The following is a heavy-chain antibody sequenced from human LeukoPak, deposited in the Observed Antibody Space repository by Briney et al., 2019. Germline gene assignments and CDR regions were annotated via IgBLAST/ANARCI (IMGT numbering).Heavy chain of an antibody. D-gene: IGHD3-9*01. V-gene: IGHV4-34*01. Sequence: SETLSLTFAVYGGSFSGYYWSWIRQPPGKGLEWIGEINHSGSTNYNPSLKSRVTISVDTSKNQFSLKLSSVTAADTAVYYCARGRPKNRYFDSYDYWGQGTLVTVSS. CDR1: GGSFSGYY. J-gene: IGHJ4*02. CDR3: ARGRPKNRYFDSYDY. CDR2: INHSGST.